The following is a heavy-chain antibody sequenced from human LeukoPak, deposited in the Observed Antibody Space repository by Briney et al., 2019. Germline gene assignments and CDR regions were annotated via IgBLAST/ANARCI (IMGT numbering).Heavy chain of an antibody. V-gene: IGHV3-23*01. CDR2: ISGSGGST. D-gene: IGHD2-15*01. CDR3: AKASGTYCSGGSCVYNWFDP. CDR1: GFTFSSYA. J-gene: IGHJ5*02. Sequence: GVSLRLSCAASGFTFSSYAMSWVRQAPGKGLEWVSAISGSGGSTYYADSVKGRFTISRDNSKNTLYLQMNSLRAEDTAVYYCAKASGTYCSGGSCVYNWFDPWGQGTLVTVSS.